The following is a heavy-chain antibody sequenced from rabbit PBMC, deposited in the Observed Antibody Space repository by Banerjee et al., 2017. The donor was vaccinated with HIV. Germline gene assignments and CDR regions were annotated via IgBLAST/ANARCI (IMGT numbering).Heavy chain of an antibody. V-gene: IGHV1S45*01. CDR3: ARDLAGVIGWNFNL. D-gene: IGHD4-1*01. CDR1: GFSFSNKYV. J-gene: IGHJ4*01. Sequence: QEQLVESGGGLVKPEGSLTLTCTASGFSFSNKYVMCWVRQAPGKGLEWIACIYAGSSGNTYYASWVNGRFTISKTSSTTVTLQMTSLTAADTATHFCARDLAGVIGWNFNLWGQGTLVTVS. CDR2: IYAGSSGNT.